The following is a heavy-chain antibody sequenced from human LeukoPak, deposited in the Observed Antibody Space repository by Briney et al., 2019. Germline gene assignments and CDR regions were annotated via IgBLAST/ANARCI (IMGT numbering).Heavy chain of an antibody. CDR3: AGDGSGSYHFDY. Sequence: GRSLRLSCAASGFTFSSYAMHWVRQAPGKGLEWVAVISYDGSNKYYADSVKGQFTISRDNSKNTLYLQMNSLRAEDTAVYYCAGDGSGSYHFDYWGQGTLVTVSS. J-gene: IGHJ4*02. CDR2: ISYDGSNK. D-gene: IGHD1-26*01. V-gene: IGHV3-30-3*01. CDR1: GFTFSSYA.